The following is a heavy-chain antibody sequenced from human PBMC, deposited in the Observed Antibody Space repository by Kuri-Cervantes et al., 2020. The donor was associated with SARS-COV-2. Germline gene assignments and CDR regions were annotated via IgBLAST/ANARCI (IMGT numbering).Heavy chain of an antibody. CDR2: IYYSGST. J-gene: IGHJ3*02. CDR1: GGSISSSSYY. CDR3: ARDGGTSIAAAGMEYAFDI. Sequence: SETLSLTCTVSGGSISSSSYYWGWIRQPPGKGLEWIGSIYYSGSTYYNPSLKSRVTMSVDTSKNQFSLKLSSVTAADTAVYYCARDGGTSIAAAGMEYAFDIWGQGTMVTVSS. D-gene: IGHD6-13*01. V-gene: IGHV4-39*07.